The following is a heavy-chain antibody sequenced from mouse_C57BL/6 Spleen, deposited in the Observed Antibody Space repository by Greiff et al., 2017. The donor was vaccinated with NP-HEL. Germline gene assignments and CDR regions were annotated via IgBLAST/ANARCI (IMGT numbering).Heavy chain of an antibody. CDR3: TRESSNYGFDY. V-gene: IGHV5-9-1*02. J-gene: IGHJ2*01. CDR1: GFTFSSYA. Sequence: EVKLVESGEGLVKPGGSLKLSCAASGFTFSSYAMSWVRQTPEKRLEWVAYISSGGDYTYYADTVKGRFTISRDNTRNTLYLQMSSLKSEDTAMYYCTRESSNYGFDYWGQGTTLTVSS. D-gene: IGHD2-5*01. CDR2: ISSGGDYT.